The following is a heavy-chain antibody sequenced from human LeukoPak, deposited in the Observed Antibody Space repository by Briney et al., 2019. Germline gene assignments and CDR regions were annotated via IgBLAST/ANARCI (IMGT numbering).Heavy chain of an antibody. J-gene: IGHJ5*02. D-gene: IGHD2-2*01. CDR3: AKDDCSISSCYHNLFDP. V-gene: IGHV3-7*03. CDR1: GFTFSSYW. CDR2: IKRDRSNK. Sequence: PGGSLRLSCAASGFTFSSYWMSWVRQAPGKGLEWVATIKRDRSNKSYVDSVKGRFTTSRDNANNSLYLQMNSLRAEDTAVDYCAKDDCSISSCYHNLFDPWGQGTLVTVSS.